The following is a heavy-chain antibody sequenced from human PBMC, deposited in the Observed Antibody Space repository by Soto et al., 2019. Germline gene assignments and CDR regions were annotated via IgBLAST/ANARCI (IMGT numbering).Heavy chain of an antibody. Sequence: VRHSCASSGFTFSSYAMSWVRQAPGKGLEWVSAISGSGGSTYYADSVKGRFTISRDNSKNTLYLQMNSLRAEDTAVYYCAKCKVYAACVIDYWGQGTLVTLSS. CDR3: AKCKVYAACVIDY. J-gene: IGHJ4*02. D-gene: IGHD2-15*01. CDR1: GFTFSSYA. V-gene: IGHV3-23*01. CDR2: ISGSGGST.